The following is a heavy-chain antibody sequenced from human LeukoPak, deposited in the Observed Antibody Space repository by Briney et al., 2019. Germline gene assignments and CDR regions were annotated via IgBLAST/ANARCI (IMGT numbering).Heavy chain of an antibody. CDR1: GFTFTTYW. J-gene: IGHJ4*02. D-gene: IGHD3-3*01. Sequence: GGSLRLSCTASGFTFTTYWMSWVRHPPGRGLEWVANIKQDGTEKYYVDSVKGRFTISRDNAKNSLYLQMNSLRAEDTAVYYCARDRNTDFWSGYYTNYFDYWGQGTLVTVSS. CDR2: IKQDGTEK. CDR3: ARDRNTDFWSGYYTNYFDY. V-gene: IGHV3-7*01.